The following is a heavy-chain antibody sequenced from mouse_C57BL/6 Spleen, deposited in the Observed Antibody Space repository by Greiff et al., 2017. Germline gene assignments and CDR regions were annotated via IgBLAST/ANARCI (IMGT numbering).Heavy chain of an antibody. CDR2: IRLKSDNYAT. V-gene: IGHV6-3*01. J-gene: IGHJ4*01. CDR1: GFTFSNYW. CDR3: TLYDYHAMDY. D-gene: IGHD1-1*01. Sequence: EVKLEESGGGLVQPGGSMKLSCVASGFTFSNYWMNWVRQSPEKGLEWVAQIRLKSDNYATHYAESVKGRFTISRDDSKSSVYLQMNNLRAEDTGIYYCTLYDYHAMDYWGQGTSVTVSS.